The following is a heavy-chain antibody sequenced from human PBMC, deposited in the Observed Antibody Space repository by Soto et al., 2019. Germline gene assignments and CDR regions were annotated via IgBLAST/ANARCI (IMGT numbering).Heavy chain of an antibody. V-gene: IGHV1-3*01. CDR1: GYTFTSYA. CDR2: INAGNGNT. J-gene: IGHJ6*02. D-gene: IGHD3-3*01. CDR3: ARNTIFGAVYYYYGMDV. Sequence: ASVKVSCKASGYTFTSYAMHWVRQAPGQRLEWMGWINAGNGNTKYSQKFQGRVTITRDTSASTAYMELSSLRSEDTAVYYCARNTIFGAVYYYYGMDVWGQGNTVTVSS.